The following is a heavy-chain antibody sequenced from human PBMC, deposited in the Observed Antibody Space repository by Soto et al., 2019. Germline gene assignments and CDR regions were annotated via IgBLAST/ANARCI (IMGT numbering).Heavy chain of an antibody. CDR2: INHSGNT. CDR3: ASHFRFRECGYYYFYVDV. CDR1: GGSFSDFY. D-gene: IGHD3-10*01. V-gene: IGHV4-34*01. Sequence: SETLSLTCAVYGGSFSDFYWSWIRQPPGKGLEWIGEINHSGNTNYNPSLKSRVTISVDTSKNQFSLKLSSVTAADTAVYYCASHFRFRECGYYYFYVDVWGKGTTVTVSS. J-gene: IGHJ6*03.